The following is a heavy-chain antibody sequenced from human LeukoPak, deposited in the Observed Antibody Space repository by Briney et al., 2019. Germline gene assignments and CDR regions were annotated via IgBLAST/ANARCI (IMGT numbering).Heavy chain of an antibody. CDR1: GFTFSSYW. CDR2: IKQDGREK. CDR3: ARETFYDILTGYFKVGNLDY. V-gene: IGHV3-7*01. D-gene: IGHD3-9*01. J-gene: IGHJ4*02. Sequence: GGSLRLSCAASGFTFSSYWMSWVRQAPGKGLEWVANIKQDGREKYYVDSMKGRFTISRDNAKNLLYLQLSSLRAEDTAVYYCARETFYDILTGYFKVGNLDYWGQGTLVTVSS.